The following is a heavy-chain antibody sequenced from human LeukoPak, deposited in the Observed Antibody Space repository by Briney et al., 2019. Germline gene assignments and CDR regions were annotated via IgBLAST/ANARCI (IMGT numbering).Heavy chain of an antibody. D-gene: IGHD3-22*01. CDR2: IIPIFGTA. CDR3: ADITMTVAGRDY. CDR1: GGTFSSYA. V-gene: IGHV1-69*13. J-gene: IGHJ4*02. Sequence: SVKVSCKASGGTFSSYAISWVRQALGQGLEWMGGIIPIFGTANYAQKFQGRVTITADESTSTAYMELSSLRSEDTAVYYCADITMTVAGRDYWGQGTLVTVSS.